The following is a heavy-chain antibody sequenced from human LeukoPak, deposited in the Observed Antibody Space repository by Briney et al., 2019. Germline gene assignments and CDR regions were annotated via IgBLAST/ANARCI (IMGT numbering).Heavy chain of an antibody. CDR2: IYYSGST. D-gene: IGHD4-17*01. CDR1: GGSFSDYW. Sequence: SETLSLTCAVYGGSFSDYWWTWIRQPPGKGLEWIGSIYYSGSTYYNPSLKSRVTISVDTSKNQFSLKLSSVTAADTAVYYCARHDYGDTNWFDPWGQGTLVTVSS. V-gene: IGHV4-34*01. CDR3: ARHDYGDTNWFDP. J-gene: IGHJ5*02.